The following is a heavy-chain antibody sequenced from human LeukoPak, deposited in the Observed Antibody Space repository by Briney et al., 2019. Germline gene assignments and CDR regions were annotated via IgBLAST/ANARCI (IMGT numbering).Heavy chain of an antibody. CDR1: GFTFSSYA. D-gene: IGHD6-13*01. J-gene: IGHJ4*02. CDR3: AKDLGAAAGTADY. Sequence: GGSLRLSCAASGFTFSSYAMHWVRQAPGKGLEWVAVISYDGSNKYYADSVKGRFTISRDNSKNTLYLQMNSLRAEDTAVYYCAKDLGAAAGTADYWGQGTLVTVSS. V-gene: IGHV3-30-3*01. CDR2: ISYDGSNK.